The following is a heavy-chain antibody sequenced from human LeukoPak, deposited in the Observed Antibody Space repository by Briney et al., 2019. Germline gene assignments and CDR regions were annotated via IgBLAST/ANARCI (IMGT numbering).Heavy chain of an antibody. CDR1: GGSISSYY. J-gene: IGHJ6*03. CDR2: IYTSGST. Sequence: SETLSLTGTVSGGSISSYYWSWIRQPPGKGLEWIGYIYTSGSTNYNPSLKSRVTITVDTSKNQFSLKLSSVTAADTAVYYCARTRLSDFWSGYTYYYYYMDVWGKGTTVTVYS. D-gene: IGHD3-3*01. V-gene: IGHV4-4*09. CDR3: ARTRLSDFWSGYTYYYYYMDV.